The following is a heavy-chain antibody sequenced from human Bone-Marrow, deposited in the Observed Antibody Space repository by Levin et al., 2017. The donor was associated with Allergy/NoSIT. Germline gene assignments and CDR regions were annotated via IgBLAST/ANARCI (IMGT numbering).Heavy chain of an antibody. CDR3: ARVKSSRGGAFDL. D-gene: IGHD2-15*01. CDR2: ISETGGTT. Sequence: LSLTCAASGVTLYSFTMTWVRRAPGKGLEWVSSISETGGTTYYADSVKGRFSISRDNSKNTLYLQMNSLTIDDTALYYCARVKSSRGGAFDLWGQGTMVTVSS. V-gene: IGHV3-23*01. CDR1: GVTLYSFT. J-gene: IGHJ3*01.